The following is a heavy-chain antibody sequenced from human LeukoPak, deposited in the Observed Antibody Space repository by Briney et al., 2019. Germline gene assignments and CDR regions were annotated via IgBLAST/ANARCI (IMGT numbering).Heavy chain of an antibody. CDR3: ARSRSDFWSGYYSWFDP. D-gene: IGHD3-3*01. J-gene: IGHJ5*02. Sequence: PIFGTANYAQKFQDRVTITADESTSTAYMELSSLRSEDTAVYYCARSRSDFWSGYYSWFDPWGQGTLVTVSS. CDR2: PIFGTA. V-gene: IGHV1-69*01.